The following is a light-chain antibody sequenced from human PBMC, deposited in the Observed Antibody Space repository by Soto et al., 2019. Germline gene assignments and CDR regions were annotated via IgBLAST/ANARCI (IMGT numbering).Light chain of an antibody. CDR2: GAS. CDR1: RSISTY. J-gene: IGKJ1*01. Sequence: ESPATLALPPVEGGTLSCRASRSISTYLAWYQQKLGQAPRVLIFGASTRATGIPARFSGSGSGTEFSLTINCLQSEDFAVYYCQEYNTWPGTFGQGTKLDI. CDR3: QEYNTWPGT. V-gene: IGKV3-15*01.